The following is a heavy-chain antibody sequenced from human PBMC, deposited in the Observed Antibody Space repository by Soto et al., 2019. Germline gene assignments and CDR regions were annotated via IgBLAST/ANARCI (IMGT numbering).Heavy chain of an antibody. CDR2: IYHGGTT. D-gene: IGHD3-3*01. J-gene: IGHJ4*02. CDR1: GGSISSSYR. V-gene: IGHV4-4*02. CDR3: VSSLNYDFWRDGGRHFYFDY. Sequence: QVQLQESGPGLVKPSGTLSLTCAVSGGSISSSYRWNWVRQTPRGGLEWIGKIYHGGTTNYNPSLKNRVTISVDKSKNQFSLKLTSVTAADTAVYYCVSSLNYDFWRDGGRHFYFDYWGRGILATVSS.